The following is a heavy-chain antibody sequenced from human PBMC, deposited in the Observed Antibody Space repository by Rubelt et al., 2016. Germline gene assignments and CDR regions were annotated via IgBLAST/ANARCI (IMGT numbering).Heavy chain of an antibody. J-gene: IGHJ4*02. CDR2: ISYDGSKT. CDR1: GFTISSDA. CDR3: ARDRYCSGGSCYSHGY. Sequence: SLRLSCAASGFTISSDALHWVRQAPGKGLEWVALISYDGSKTYYADSVKGRFTISRDNSKNTLYLQMNSLRAEDTAVYYCARDRYCSGGSCYSHGYWGQGTLVTVSS. V-gene: IGHV3-30*14. D-gene: IGHD2-15*01.